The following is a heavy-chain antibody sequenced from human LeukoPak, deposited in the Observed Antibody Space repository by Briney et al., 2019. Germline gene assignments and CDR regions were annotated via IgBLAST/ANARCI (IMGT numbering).Heavy chain of an antibody. CDR1: GFTFSSYG. Sequence: GRSLRLSCAASGFTFSSYGMHWVRQAPGKGLEWVALIWYDGSNKYYADSVKGRFTISRDNSKNTLYLQMNSLRAEDTAVYYCAKEPMIVVVTPGRHFDYWGQGTLVTVSS. CDR3: AKEPMIVVVTPGRHFDY. V-gene: IGHV3-33*06. D-gene: IGHD3-22*01. CDR2: IWYDGSNK. J-gene: IGHJ4*02.